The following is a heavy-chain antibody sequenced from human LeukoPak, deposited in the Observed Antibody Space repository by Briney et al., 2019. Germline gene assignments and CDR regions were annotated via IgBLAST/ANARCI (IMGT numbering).Heavy chain of an antibody. CDR1: GFTFSSYW. D-gene: IGHD4-11*01. CDR3: ARDSSAATVTTRSGRTSYYYGMDF. CDR2: IKQDGSEK. J-gene: IGHJ6*02. V-gene: IGHV3-7*03. Sequence: WGSLRLSCAASGFTFSSYWMSWVRQAPGKGLEWVANIKQDGSEKYYVDSMKGRLTISRDNAKNSLFLQMNSLRAEDTAVYYCARDSSAATVTTRSGRTSYYYGMDFWGQGTTVTVSS.